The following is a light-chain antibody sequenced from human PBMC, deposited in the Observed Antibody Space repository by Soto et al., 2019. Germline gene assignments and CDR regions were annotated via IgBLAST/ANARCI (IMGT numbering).Light chain of an antibody. Sequence: QSVLTQPASVSGSPGQSITISCTGTSSDVGRYNYVSWYQHHPGKAPKLMIYDVSNRPSGVSNRFSGSKSGNTASLTISGLQAEDEADYYCSSYTSSSTRVFGTGTKVTV. CDR1: SSDVGRYNY. J-gene: IGLJ1*01. V-gene: IGLV2-14*03. CDR3: SSYTSSSTRV. CDR2: DVS.